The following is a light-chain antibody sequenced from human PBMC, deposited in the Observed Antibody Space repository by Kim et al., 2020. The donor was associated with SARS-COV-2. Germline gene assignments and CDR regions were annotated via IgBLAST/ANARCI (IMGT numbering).Light chain of an antibody. J-gene: IGLJ1*01. CDR2: DVS. CDR3: NSYTSSSPPAYV. V-gene: IGLV2-14*03. CDR1: SSDVGGYNY. Sequence: QSVLTQPASVSGSPGQSITISCTGTSSDVGGYNYVSWYQQHPGKAPKLMIYDVSNRPSGVSNRFSGSKSGNTASLTISGLQAEDEADYYCNSYTSSSPPAYVFGTGTKVTVL.